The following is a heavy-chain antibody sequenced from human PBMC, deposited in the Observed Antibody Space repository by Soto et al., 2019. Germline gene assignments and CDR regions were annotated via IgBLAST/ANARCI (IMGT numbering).Heavy chain of an antibody. CDR1: GGSVSSGSYY. CDR3: AREYSSSFRYYYYGMDV. CDR2: FCYIGST. D-gene: IGHD6-6*01. Sequence: SETLSLTCTVSGGSVSSGSYYWRWVLQPPGKGLEGIGYFCYIGSTNYNPSLKSRVTISVDTSKNQFSLKLSSVTAADTAVYYCAREYSSSFRYYYYGMDVWGQGTTVTVSS. V-gene: IGHV4-61*01. J-gene: IGHJ6*02.